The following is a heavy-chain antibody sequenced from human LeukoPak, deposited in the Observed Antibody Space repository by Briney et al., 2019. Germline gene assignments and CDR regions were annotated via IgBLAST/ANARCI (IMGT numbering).Heavy chain of an antibody. D-gene: IGHD4-17*01. CDR1: GYTFSTYV. V-gene: IGHV7-4-1*02. CDR3: ARHKDGDTGGWFDP. Sequence: ASVKVSCKASGYTFSTYVMNWVRQAPGQGLEWMGRINTNTGNPTYAQGFTGRFVFSLDTSVSTAYLQISSLKAEDTAVYYCARHKDGDTGGWFDPWGQGTLVTVSS. J-gene: IGHJ5*02. CDR2: INTNTGNP.